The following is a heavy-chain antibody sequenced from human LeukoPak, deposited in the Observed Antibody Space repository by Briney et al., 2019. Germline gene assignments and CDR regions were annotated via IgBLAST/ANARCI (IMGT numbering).Heavy chain of an antibody. CDR2: ISSSGSYI. J-gene: IGHJ5*02. Sequence: GGSLRLSCAASGFTFSSYSMNWVRQAPGKGLEWVSSISSSGSYIYYADLLKGRFIISRDNAKNSLHLQMNSLRAEDTAVYYCALSSGSWDWFDPWGQGTLVTVSS. D-gene: IGHD6-13*01. V-gene: IGHV3-21*01. CDR1: GFTFSSYS. CDR3: ALSSGSWDWFDP.